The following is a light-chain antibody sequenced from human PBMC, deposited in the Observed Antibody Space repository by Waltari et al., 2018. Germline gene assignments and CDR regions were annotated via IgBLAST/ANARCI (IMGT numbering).Light chain of an antibody. J-gene: IGLJ3*02. CDR3: CSYAGSSTVM. CDR2: EVN. CDR1: TSNVGNYDL. Sequence: QSALTQPASVSGSPGQSITISCTGTTSNVGNYDLVSWYQQHPGKAPKLIISEVNKRPAGISVRFSGSKSGNTASLTISGRLTEDEADYYCCSYAGSSTVMFGGGTKLTVL. V-gene: IGLV2-23*02.